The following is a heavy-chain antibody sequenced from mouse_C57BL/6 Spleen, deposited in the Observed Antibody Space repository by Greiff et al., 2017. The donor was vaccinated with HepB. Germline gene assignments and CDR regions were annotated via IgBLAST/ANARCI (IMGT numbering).Heavy chain of an antibody. CDR3: ARQAQATAMDY. Sequence: DVMLVESGGDLVKPGGSLKLSCAASGFTFSSYGMSWVRQTPDKRLEWVATISSGGSYTYYPDSVKGRFTISRDNAKNTLYLQMSSLKSEDTAMYYCARQAQATAMDYWGQGTSVTVSS. CDR1: GFTFSSYG. D-gene: IGHD3-2*02. CDR2: ISSGGSYT. V-gene: IGHV5-6*02. J-gene: IGHJ4*01.